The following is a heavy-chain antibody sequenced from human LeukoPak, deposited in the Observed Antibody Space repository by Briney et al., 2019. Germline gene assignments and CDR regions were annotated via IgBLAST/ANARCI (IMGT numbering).Heavy chain of an antibody. J-gene: IGHJ4*02. CDR2: IYAGDSDT. V-gene: IGHV5-51*01. Sequence: GGSLKISCKGSGYSFTSYWIGWVRQMPGKGLEWVGIIYAGDSDTRYSPSFQGQVTISADKSISTAYLQWSSLKASDTAMYYCARHVGVVPAAATDWGQGTLVTVSS. CDR1: GYSFTSYW. D-gene: IGHD2-2*01. CDR3: ARHVGVVPAAATD.